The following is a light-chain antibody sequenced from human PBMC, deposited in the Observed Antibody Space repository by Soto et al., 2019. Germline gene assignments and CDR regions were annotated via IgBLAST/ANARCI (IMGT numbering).Light chain of an antibody. CDR3: HQHYSTPIT. V-gene: IGKV4-1*01. CDR1: QSLLSSADNLNY. CDR2: WAS. Sequence: DILLTQSPVSLAVSLAERATINCKSSQSLLSSADNLNYLAWFQQKPGQPPKLLILWASTRESGVPDRFSGSGSGTDFSLTISTLQAEDVATYYCHQHYSTPITFGQRTRLEVK. J-gene: IGKJ5*01.